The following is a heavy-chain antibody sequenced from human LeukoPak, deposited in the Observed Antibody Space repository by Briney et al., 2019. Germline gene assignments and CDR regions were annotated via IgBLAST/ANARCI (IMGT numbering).Heavy chain of an antibody. J-gene: IGHJ4*02. CDR2: INPNSGGT. CDR3: AKIPGGRAYCAGDCYSFDY. Sequence: ASVKVSCKASGYTFTGYYMHWVRQAPGQGLEWMGWINPNSGGTNYAQKFQGRVTMTRDTSISTAYMELSRLRSDDTALYYCAKIPGGRAYCAGDCYSFDYWGLGTLVTVSS. V-gene: IGHV1-2*02. CDR1: GYTFTGYY. D-gene: IGHD2-21*02.